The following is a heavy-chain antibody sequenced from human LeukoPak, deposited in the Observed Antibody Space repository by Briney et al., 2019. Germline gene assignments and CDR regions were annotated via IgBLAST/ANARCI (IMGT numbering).Heavy chain of an antibody. CDR1: GFTFSSYG. V-gene: IGHV3-33*01. Sequence: PGRSLRLSCAASGFTFSSYGMYWVRQAPGKGLEWVVVIWYDGSNKYYADSVKGRFTISRDNSKNTLYLQMNSLRAEDTAVYYCARDLYSGSYFDYWGQGTLVTVSS. CDR3: ARDLYSGSYFDY. CDR2: IWYDGSNK. D-gene: IGHD1-26*01. J-gene: IGHJ4*02.